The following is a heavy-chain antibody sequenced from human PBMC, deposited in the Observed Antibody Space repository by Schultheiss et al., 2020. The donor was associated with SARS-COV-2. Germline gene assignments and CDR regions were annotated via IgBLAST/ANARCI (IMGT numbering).Heavy chain of an antibody. D-gene: IGHD6-13*01. V-gene: IGHV3-21*01. Sequence: GGSLRLSCAASGFTFSSYSMNWVRQAPGKGLEWVSSISSSSSYIYYADSVKGRFTISRDNAKNSLYLQMNSLRAEDTAVYYCAREPGIAAAGLIDYWGQGTLVTVSS. CDR1: GFTFSSYS. CDR2: ISSSSSYI. CDR3: AREPGIAAAGLIDY. J-gene: IGHJ4*02.